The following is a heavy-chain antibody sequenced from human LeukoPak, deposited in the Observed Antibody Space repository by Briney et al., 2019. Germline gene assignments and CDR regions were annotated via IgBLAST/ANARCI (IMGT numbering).Heavy chain of an antibody. CDR2: ISSSSSTI. D-gene: IGHD3-3*01. V-gene: IGHV3-48*02. CDR1: GFTFSSYN. J-gene: IGHJ4*02. CDR3: ARESAIFVPFDF. Sequence: QTGGSLRLSCAASGFTFSSYNMNWVRQAPGKGLEWVSYISSSSSTIYYADSVKGRFTISRDNAENSLYLQVNSLGDEDTAVYYCARESAIFVPFDFWGQGTLVTVSS.